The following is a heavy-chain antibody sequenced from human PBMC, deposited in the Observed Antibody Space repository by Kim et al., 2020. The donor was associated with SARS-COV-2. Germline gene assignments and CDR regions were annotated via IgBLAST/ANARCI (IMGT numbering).Heavy chain of an antibody. CDR2: SGSNGGNN. Sequence: KGLESVSSSGSNGGNNYYAESVKGRFTSSRDNAGNALYLQMNGLRADDTAVYYWARVLVPRDGMDVWGQGTTVT. J-gene: IGHJ6*02. D-gene: IGHD1-26*01. CDR3: ARVLVPRDGMDV. V-gene: IGHV3-21*04.